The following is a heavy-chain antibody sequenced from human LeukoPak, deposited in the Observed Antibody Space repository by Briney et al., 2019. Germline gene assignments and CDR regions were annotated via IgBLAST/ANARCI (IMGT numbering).Heavy chain of an antibody. CDR3: AGAAHSGSLAPFDY. Sequence: SETLSLTCTVSGGSISSYYWSWIRQPAGKGLEWIGRVYSTGSTNYNPSLKSRVIMSVDTSKNQFSLKLSSVTAADTAVYYFAGAAHSGSLAPFDYWGQGTLVTVSS. CDR1: GGSISSYY. CDR2: VYSTGST. V-gene: IGHV4-4*07. D-gene: IGHD1-26*01. J-gene: IGHJ4*02.